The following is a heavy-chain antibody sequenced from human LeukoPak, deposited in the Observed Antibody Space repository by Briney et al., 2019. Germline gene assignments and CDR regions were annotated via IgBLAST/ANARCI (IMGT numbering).Heavy chain of an antibody. CDR1: GFTFSDYY. J-gene: IGHJ6*02. Sequence: PGGSLRLSCAASGFTFSDYYMSWIRQAPGKGLEWVSYISSSGSTIYYADSVKGRFTISRDNAENSLYLQMNSLRAEDTAVYYCARDARGLRYYYGMDVWGQGTTVTVSS. D-gene: IGHD2-15*01. CDR3: ARDARGLRYYYGMDV. CDR2: ISSSGSTI. V-gene: IGHV3-11*01.